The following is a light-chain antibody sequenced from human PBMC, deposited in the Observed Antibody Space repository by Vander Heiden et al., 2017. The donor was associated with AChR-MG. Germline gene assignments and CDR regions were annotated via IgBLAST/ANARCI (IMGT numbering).Light chain of an antibody. CDR2: EVT. V-gene: IGLV2-23*02. J-gene: IGLJ2*01. CDR3: CSYAGSNTLV. CDR1: SSDVGSYNL. Sequence: QSALTQPASVSGSPGQSITIPCTGTSSDVGSYNLVSWYQQHPGKAPKLMISEVTKRPSGVSNRFSGSKSANTASLTISGLQAEDEADYYCCSYAGSNTLVFGGGTKLTVL.